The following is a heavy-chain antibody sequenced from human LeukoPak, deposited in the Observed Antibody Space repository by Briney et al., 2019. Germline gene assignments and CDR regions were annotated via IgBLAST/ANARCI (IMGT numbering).Heavy chain of an antibody. CDR2: INWNGGST. CDR3: AIAGGSFLLYFDY. V-gene: IGHV3-20*04. D-gene: IGHD1-26*01. Sequence: GGSLRLSCAASGFTFDDYGMTWVRQAPGKGLEWVSSINWNGGSTGYADSVKGRFTISRDNAKNSLFLQMNSLRAEDTAVYFCAIAGGSFLLYFDYWGQGTLVTVSS. CDR1: GFTFDDYG. J-gene: IGHJ4*02.